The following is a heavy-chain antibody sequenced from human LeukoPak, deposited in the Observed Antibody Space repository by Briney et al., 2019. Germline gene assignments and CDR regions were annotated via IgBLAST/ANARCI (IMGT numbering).Heavy chain of an antibody. CDR1: GGSISSSSYY. CDR3: ARQPDSSGWYEDY. D-gene: IGHD6-19*01. J-gene: IGHJ4*02. V-gene: IGHV4-39*01. CDR2: IYYSGST. Sequence: PSETLSLTCTVSGGSISSSSYYWGWIRQPPGKGLEWIGSIYYSGSTYHNPSLKSRATISVDTSKNQFSLKLSSVTAADTAVYYCARQPDSSGWYEDYWGQGTLVTVSS.